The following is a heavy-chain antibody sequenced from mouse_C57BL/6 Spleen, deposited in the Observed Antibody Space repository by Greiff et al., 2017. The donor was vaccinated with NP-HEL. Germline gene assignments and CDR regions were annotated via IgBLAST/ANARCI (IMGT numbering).Heavy chain of an antibody. J-gene: IGHJ2*01. Sequence: EVQVVESGGGLVKPGGSLKLSCAASGFTFSDYGMHWVRQAPEKGLEWVAYISSGSSTIYYADTVKGRFTISRDNAKNTLFLQMTSLRSEDTAMYYCAREGVWLRRGYYFDYWGQGTTLTVSS. V-gene: IGHV5-17*01. CDR3: AREGVWLRRGYYFDY. D-gene: IGHD2-2*01. CDR2: ISSGSSTI. CDR1: GFTFSDYG.